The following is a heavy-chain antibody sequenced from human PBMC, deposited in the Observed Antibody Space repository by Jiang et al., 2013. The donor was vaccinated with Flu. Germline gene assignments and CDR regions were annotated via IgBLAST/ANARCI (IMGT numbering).Heavy chain of an antibody. CDR3: ARVNWEFYFDY. CDR2: IYHSGST. J-gene: IGHJ4*02. D-gene: IGHD7-27*01. CDR1: GYSISSGYY. Sequence: LLKPSETLSLTCTVSGYSISSGYYWGWIRQPPGKGLEWIGSIYHSGSTYYNPSLKSRVAISVDTSKNQFSLKLSSVTAADTAVYYCARVNWEFYFDYWGQGTLVTVSS. V-gene: IGHV4-38-2*02.